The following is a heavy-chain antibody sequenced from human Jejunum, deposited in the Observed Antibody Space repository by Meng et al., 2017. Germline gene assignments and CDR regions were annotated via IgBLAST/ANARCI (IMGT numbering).Heavy chain of an antibody. V-gene: IGHV3-30*04. J-gene: IGHJ4*01. D-gene: IGHD5/OR15-5a*01. CDR1: RFTFSSYA. CDR2: ISYSGGSNK. CDR3: ARDPTAVSNKPQYYFDY. Sequence: GESLKISCAASRFTFSSYAMHWVRQAPGKGLEWVAVISYSGGSNKYYADSVKGRFTISRDNSKNTLYLQMDSLRAEDTAVYYCARDPTAVSNKPQYYFDYMGHGTQVTVSS.